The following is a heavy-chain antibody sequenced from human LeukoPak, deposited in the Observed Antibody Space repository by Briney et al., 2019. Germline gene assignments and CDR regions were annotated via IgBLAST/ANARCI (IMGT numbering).Heavy chain of an antibody. Sequence: GGSLRLSCAASGFTFSSYSMNWVRQAPGKGLEWVSSINSSSSYIYYADSVEGRFTISRDNAKNSLYLQMNSLRAEDTAVYYCAVWFGDFDYWGQGTLVTVSS. J-gene: IGHJ4*02. D-gene: IGHD3-10*01. CDR3: AVWFGDFDY. CDR1: GFTFSSYS. CDR2: INSSSSYI. V-gene: IGHV3-21*01.